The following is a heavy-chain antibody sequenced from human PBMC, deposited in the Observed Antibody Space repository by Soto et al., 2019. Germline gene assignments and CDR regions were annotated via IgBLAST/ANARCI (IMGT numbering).Heavy chain of an antibody. Sequence: QVQLVQSGAEVKKPGASVKVSCKASGYTFTSYAMHWVRQAPGQRLEWMGWINAGNGNTKYSQKFQGRVTITRDTSASTAYMELSSLRSEDTAVYYCARGPHCSSTSCPKNWFDPWGQGTLVTVSS. CDR3: ARGPHCSSTSCPKNWFDP. V-gene: IGHV1-3*01. D-gene: IGHD2-2*01. CDR1: GYTFTSYA. J-gene: IGHJ5*02. CDR2: INAGNGNT.